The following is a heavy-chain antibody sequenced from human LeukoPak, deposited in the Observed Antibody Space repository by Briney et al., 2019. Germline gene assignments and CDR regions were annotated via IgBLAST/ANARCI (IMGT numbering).Heavy chain of an antibody. J-gene: IGHJ1*01. CDR3: ITDVYSSSWNAEYFQH. CDR2: IKSKTDGGTT. V-gene: IGHV3-15*01. D-gene: IGHD6-13*01. Sequence: GGALRLSCAPSGFTFSNAWISWVRQAPPDGLERAGRIKSKTDGGTTHYAARVKGRFTISRVGSKNTLYLQMNSVKTEDTGVYYCITDVYSSSWNAEYFQHWGQGTLVTVSS. CDR1: GFTFSNAW.